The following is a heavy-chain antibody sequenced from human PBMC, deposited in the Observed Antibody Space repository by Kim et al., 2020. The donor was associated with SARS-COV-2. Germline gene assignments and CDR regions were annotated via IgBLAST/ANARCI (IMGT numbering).Heavy chain of an antibody. V-gene: IGHV1-24*01. J-gene: IGHJ4*02. D-gene: IGHD3-9*01. CDR2: EDGET. CDR3: AIRYFGL. Sequence: EDGETIYAQKFQGRGTMTEDTSTDTAYMELSSLGSEDTAVYYCAIRYFGLWGQGTLVTVSS.